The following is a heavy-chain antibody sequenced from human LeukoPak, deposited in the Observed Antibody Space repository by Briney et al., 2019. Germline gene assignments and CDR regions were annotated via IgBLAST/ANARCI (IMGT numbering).Heavy chain of an antibody. Sequence: SETLSLTCAGYGGSFSGYYWSWIRQPPGKGLEWIGEINHSGSTNYNPSLKSRVTISVDTSKNQFSLKLSSVTAADTAVYYCARGIVVVPAAMQNFDYWGQGTLVTVSS. V-gene: IGHV4-34*01. CDR3: ARGIVVVPAAMQNFDY. J-gene: IGHJ4*02. CDR1: GGSFSGYY. CDR2: INHSGST. D-gene: IGHD2-2*01.